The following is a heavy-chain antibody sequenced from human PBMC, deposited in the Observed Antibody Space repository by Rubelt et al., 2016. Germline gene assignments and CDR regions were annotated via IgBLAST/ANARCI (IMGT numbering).Heavy chain of an antibody. CDR3: AKGGSYYYDSSGYYSR. CDR1: GFTFSTYA. D-gene: IGHD3-22*01. Sequence: VQLVESGGGLVKPGGSLRLSCAASGFTFSTYAIHWVRQAPGKGLEWVADISHDGSSKYYADSVKGRFTISRDNSKNTLYLQMNSLRAEDTAVYYCAKGGSYYYDSSGYYSRWGQGTLVTVSS. J-gene: IGHJ4*02. CDR2: ISHDGSSK. V-gene: IGHV3-30*04.